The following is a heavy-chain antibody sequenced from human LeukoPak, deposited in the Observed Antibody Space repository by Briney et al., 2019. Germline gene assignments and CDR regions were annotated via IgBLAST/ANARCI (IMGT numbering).Heavy chain of an antibody. CDR3: AREASYSSSWYRGSVDY. CDR2: IYHSGST. J-gene: IGHJ4*02. Sequence: SETLSLTCAVSGYSISSGYYWGWIRQPLGKGLEWIGSIYHSGSTYYNPSLKSRVTISVDTSKNQFSLKLSSVTAADTAVYYCAREASYSSSWYRGSVDYWGQGTLVTVSS. D-gene: IGHD6-13*01. V-gene: IGHV4-38-2*02. CDR1: GYSISSGYY.